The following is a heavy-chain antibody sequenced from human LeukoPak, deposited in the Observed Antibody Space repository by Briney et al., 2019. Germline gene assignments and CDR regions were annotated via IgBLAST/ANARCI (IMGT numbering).Heavy chain of an antibody. D-gene: IGHD2-21*02. CDR1: GGSISNYY. CDR2: IYYSGST. J-gene: IGHJ4*02. CDR3: ASSPSKYCGGDCYPR. V-gene: IGHV4-59*01. Sequence: SETLSLTCTVSGGSISNYYWSWIRQSPGKGLEWLGYIYYSGSTNYNPSLKSRVTISVDTSKNQFSLTLSSVTAADTAVYYCASSPSKYCGGDCYPRWGQGTLVTVSS.